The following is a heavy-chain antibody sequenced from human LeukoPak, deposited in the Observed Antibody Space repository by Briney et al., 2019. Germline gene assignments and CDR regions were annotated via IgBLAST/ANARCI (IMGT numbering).Heavy chain of an antibody. D-gene: IGHD3-10*01. Sequence: GSLRLSCEASEFTFSNYWMSWVRQSPGKGLEWIGEIYHSGTTNYNPSLENRVTMSVDKSENQFSLRLTSVTAADTAVYYCVGGTGFGDDFFDYWGPGSLVTVSS. CDR3: VGGTGFGDDFFDY. J-gene: IGHJ4*02. CDR2: IYHSGTT. CDR1: EFTFSNYW. V-gene: IGHV4-4*02.